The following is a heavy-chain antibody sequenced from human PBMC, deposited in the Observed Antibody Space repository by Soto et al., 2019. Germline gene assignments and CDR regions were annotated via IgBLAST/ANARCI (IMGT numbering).Heavy chain of an antibody. D-gene: IGHD1-26*01. J-gene: IGHJ6*02. Sequence: LXLXCAASGFSFSHXAMHWGGQAPGNGLEWVAVTSFDGSNAYYAYSLKGRFTISRDNSQNRLYLQVNSLRGEDTAVYYSAKDYMGFTTLHLYGVDVWGQGTTCTVSS. CDR1: GFSFSHXA. V-gene: IGHV3-30*18. CDR2: TSFDGSNA. CDR3: AKDYMGFTTLHLYGVDV.